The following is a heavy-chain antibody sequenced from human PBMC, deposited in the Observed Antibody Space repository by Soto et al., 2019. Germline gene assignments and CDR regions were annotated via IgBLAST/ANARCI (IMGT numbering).Heavy chain of an antibody. CDR2: LNGSGGST. D-gene: IGHD6-13*01. CDR3: ARGFSAAAAYFFYGLDV. CDR1: GFTFSNYA. Sequence: EVRLLESGGGLVQPGGSLRLSCAASGFTFSNYAMTWVRQAPGKGLEWVSGLNGSGGSTSSADCVKGRFAISRDNSKNTLYLQMNSLRDGDTAVYYCARGFSAAAAYFFYGLDVWGQGTTVTVPS. J-gene: IGHJ6*02. V-gene: IGHV3-23*01.